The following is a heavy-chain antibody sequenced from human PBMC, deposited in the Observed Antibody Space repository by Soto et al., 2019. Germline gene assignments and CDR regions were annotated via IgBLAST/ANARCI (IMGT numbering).Heavy chain of an antibody. V-gene: IGHV1-18*01. CDR1: GYTLSNYA. D-gene: IGHD6-19*01. CDR3: ARDTTYSSGWNFDY. J-gene: IGHJ4*02. Sequence: QVQLVQSGAEVKKPGASVKVSCKASGYTLSNYAITWVRQAPGQGLEWMGWISGYNGNTNYAQKLQGRVTMTTETSTSTVYMELRSLRSDDTAVYYCARDTTYSSGWNFDYWGQGTLVTVSS. CDR2: ISGYNGNT.